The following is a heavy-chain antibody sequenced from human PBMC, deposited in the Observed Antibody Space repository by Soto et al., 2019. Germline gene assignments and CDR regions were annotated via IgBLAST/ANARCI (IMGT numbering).Heavy chain of an antibody. CDR2: ISPYNGNT. CDR3: ARGENWFDP. V-gene: IGHV1-18*01. Sequence: ASVKVSCKSSGYPFTHYGITWVRQAPGQGLEWMGWISPYNGNTNYGQTLQGRVTLTTDTSTSTVYMELRSLRSDDTAVYYCARGENWFDPWGQGTLVTVSS. J-gene: IGHJ5*02. CDR1: GYPFTHYG.